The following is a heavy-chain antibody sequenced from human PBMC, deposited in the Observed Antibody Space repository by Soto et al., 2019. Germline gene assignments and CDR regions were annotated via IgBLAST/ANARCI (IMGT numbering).Heavy chain of an antibody. J-gene: IGHJ4*02. D-gene: IGHD2-15*01. CDR1: GYTFTSYY. CDR3: ARDLADCSGGSCYPGPGY. Sequence: VASVKVSCKASGYTFTSYYMHWVRQAPGQGLEWMGIINPSGGSTSYAQKFQGRVTMTRDTSTSTVYMELSSLRSEDTAVYYCARDLADCSGGSCYPGPGYWGQGTLVTVSS. V-gene: IGHV1-46*03. CDR2: INPSGGST.